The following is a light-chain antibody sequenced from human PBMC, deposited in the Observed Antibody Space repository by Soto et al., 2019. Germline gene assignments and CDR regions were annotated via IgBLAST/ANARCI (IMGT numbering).Light chain of an antibody. CDR1: SSDVGSYNF. CDR3: SSYAGSSTWV. J-gene: IGLJ3*02. Sequence: QSVLTQPASVSGSPGQSITISCTGTSSDVGSYNFVSWYQQHPGKAPKLMIYEGSKRPSGVSNRFSGSKSGNTASLTISGLHAEDEADYYCSSYAGSSTWVFGGGTKLTVI. V-gene: IGLV2-23*01. CDR2: EGS.